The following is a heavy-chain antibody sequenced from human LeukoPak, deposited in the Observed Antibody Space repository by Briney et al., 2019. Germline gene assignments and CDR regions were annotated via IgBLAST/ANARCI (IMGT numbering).Heavy chain of an antibody. V-gene: IGHV4-34*01. J-gene: IGHJ6*03. D-gene: IGHD2-2*02. CDR1: GGSFSGYY. Sequence: SQTLSLTCAVSGGSFSGYYWSWSRQPPGKGLEWIGEINHSGSTNYNPSLKSRVTISVDTSKNQFSLKLSSVTAADTAVYYCARGRGYCSSTSCYTPSRYYYYYYMDVWGKGTTVTVSS. CDR3: ARGRGYCSSTSCYTPSRYYYYYYMDV. CDR2: INHSGST.